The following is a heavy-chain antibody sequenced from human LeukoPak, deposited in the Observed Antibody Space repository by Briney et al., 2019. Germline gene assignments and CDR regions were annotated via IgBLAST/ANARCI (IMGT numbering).Heavy chain of an antibody. V-gene: IGHV3-74*01. CDR3: TTDEIYYDSSGYYFGDDY. Sequence: PGGSLRLSCAASGFTFSSYWMHWVRQAPGKGLVWVSRINSDGSSTSYADSVKGRFTISRDNAKNTLYLQMNSLKTEDTAVYYCTTDEIYYDSSGYYFGDDYWGQGTLVTVSS. CDR1: GFTFSSYW. D-gene: IGHD3-22*01. J-gene: IGHJ4*02. CDR2: INSDGSST.